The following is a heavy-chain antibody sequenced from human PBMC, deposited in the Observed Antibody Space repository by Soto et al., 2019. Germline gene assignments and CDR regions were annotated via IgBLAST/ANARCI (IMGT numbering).Heavy chain of an antibody. Sequence: ASVKVSCKASGYTFTSYYMHWVRQAPGQGLEWMGIINPSGGSTSYAQKFQGRVTMTRDTSTSTVYMELSSLRSEDTAVYYCARGPINYDTLTGIHEYYYYYMDVWGKGTTVTVSS. CDR2: INPSGGST. CDR1: GYTFTSYY. V-gene: IGHV1-46*03. J-gene: IGHJ6*03. CDR3: ARGPINYDTLTGIHEYYYYYMDV. D-gene: IGHD3-9*01.